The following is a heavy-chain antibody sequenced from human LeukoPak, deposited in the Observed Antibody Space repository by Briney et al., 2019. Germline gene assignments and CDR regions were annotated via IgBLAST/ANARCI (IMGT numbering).Heavy chain of an antibody. CDR2: IYHRGST. Sequence: SETLSLTCAVSGGSITSNNWWSWVRQPPGKGLEWIGDIYHRGSTNYNPSLKSRVTISVDKSKNQFSLKLSSVTAADTAVYYCARVFRADCSSTSCNYFYYMDVWGKGTTVTVSS. D-gene: IGHD2-2*01. CDR3: ARVFRADCSSTSCNYFYYMDV. J-gene: IGHJ6*03. V-gene: IGHV4-4*02. CDR1: GGSITSNNW.